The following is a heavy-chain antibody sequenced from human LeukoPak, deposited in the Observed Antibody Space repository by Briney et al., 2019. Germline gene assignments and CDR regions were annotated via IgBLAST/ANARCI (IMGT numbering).Heavy chain of an antibody. J-gene: IGHJ6*03. V-gene: IGHV4-4*07. D-gene: IGHD3-3*01. CDR3: ARDGEEDYYYYYYMDV. Sequence: SETLSLTCTVSGGSISSYYWSWIRQPAGKGLEWIGRIYTSGSTNYNPSLKSRVTMSVDTSKNQFPLKLSSVTAADTAVYYCARDGEEDYYYYYYMDVWGKGTTVTVSS. CDR1: GGSISSYY. CDR2: IYTSGST.